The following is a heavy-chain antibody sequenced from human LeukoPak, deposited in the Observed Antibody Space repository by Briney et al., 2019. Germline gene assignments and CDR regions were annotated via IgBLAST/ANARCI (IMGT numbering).Heavy chain of an antibody. J-gene: IGHJ6*03. CDR1: GGTFSSYA. CDR3: ARARSAGYYYYYYMDV. V-gene: IGHV1-69*05. Sequence: ASVKVSCKASGGTFSSYAISWVRQAPGQGLEWMGGIIPIFGTANYAQKFQGRVTITTDESTSTAYMELSSLRSEDTAVYYCARARSAGYYYYYYMDVWGKWTTVTVSS. CDR2: IIPIFGTA. D-gene: IGHD6-13*01.